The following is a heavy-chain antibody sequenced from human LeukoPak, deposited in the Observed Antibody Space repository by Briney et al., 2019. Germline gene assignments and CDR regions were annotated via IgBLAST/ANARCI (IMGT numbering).Heavy chain of an antibody. D-gene: IGHD6-19*01. Sequence: GGSLRLSCAASGFTFSSYSMDWVRHAPGKGMEWVSSISSSSSYIYYADSVKGRFTISRDNAKNSLYLQMNSLRAEDTAVYYCARDRYSSGWFDYWGQGTLVTVSS. CDR3: ARDRYSSGWFDY. CDR1: GFTFSSYS. J-gene: IGHJ4*02. CDR2: ISSSSSYI. V-gene: IGHV3-21*01.